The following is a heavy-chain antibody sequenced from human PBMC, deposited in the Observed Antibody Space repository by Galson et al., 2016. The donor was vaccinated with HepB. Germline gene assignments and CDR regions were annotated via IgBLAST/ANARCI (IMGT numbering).Heavy chain of an antibody. CDR3: ARDADWNLDF. J-gene: IGHJ4*02. CDR2: ISTYSGNT. V-gene: IGHV1-18*01. Sequence: SVKVSCKASGYTFTSYGISWVRQAPGQGLEWMGWISTYSGNTNYGKRLQGRVTMTTDTSTSTAYMELRSLRSDDTAVYYCARDADWNLDFWGQGTLVTLSS. CDR1: GYTFTSYG. D-gene: IGHD1-1*01.